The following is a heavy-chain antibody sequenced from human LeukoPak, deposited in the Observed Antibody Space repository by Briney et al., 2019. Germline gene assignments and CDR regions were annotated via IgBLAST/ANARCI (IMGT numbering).Heavy chain of an antibody. CDR3: ARASYYDYVWRKYYFDY. D-gene: IGHD3-16*01. CDR2: ISSSSSTI. Sequence: SGGSLRLSCAASGFTFSSYSMNWVRQAPGKGLEWVSYISSSSSTIYYADSVKGRFTISRDNAKSSLYLQMNSLRAEDTAVYYCARASYYDYVWRKYYFDYWGQGTLVTVSS. CDR1: GFTFSSYS. V-gene: IGHV3-48*01. J-gene: IGHJ4*02.